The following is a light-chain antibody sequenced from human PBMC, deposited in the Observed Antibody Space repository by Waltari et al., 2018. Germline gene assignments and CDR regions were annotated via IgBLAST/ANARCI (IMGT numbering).Light chain of an antibody. J-gene: IGLJ3*02. Sequence: QSALTQPASVSGSPGQSITLSCTGASSDIGAYNYVSWFQQHPGKAPKLMIYEVSNRPSGVSNRFSGSKSGNTASLTISGLQTEDEADYYCSSYTTSITWVFGGGTKLTVL. V-gene: IGLV2-14*01. CDR3: SSYTTSITWV. CDR2: EVS. CDR1: SSDIGAYNY.